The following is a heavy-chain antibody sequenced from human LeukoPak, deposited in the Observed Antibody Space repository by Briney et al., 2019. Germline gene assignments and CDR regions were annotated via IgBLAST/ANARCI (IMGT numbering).Heavy chain of an antibody. Sequence: GGSLRLSCAASGFTFSSYDMHWVRQATGKGLEWVSAIGTAGDTYYPGSVKGRFTISRENAKNSLYLQMNSLRAEDTAAYYCARGIYDSRRGLWTGLDYWGQGTLVTVSS. CDR1: GFTFSSYD. D-gene: IGHD5/OR15-5a*01. J-gene: IGHJ4*02. CDR3: ARGIYDSRRGLWTGLDY. CDR2: IGTAGDT. V-gene: IGHV3-13*01.